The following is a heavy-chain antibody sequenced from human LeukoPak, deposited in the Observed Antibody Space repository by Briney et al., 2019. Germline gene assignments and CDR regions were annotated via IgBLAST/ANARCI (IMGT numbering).Heavy chain of an antibody. Sequence: PGGSLRLSCAASGFTFSSYWMHWVRQAPGKGLVWVSRIYNDGSSTSYADSVRGRFTISRDNAKNTLYLQMNSLRAEDTAVYYCARSDPTQVNYGDFGYFDYWGQGTLVTVSS. CDR3: ARSDPTQVNYGDFGYFDY. J-gene: IGHJ4*02. D-gene: IGHD2-21*02. CDR1: GFTFSSYW. V-gene: IGHV3-74*01. CDR2: IYNDGSST.